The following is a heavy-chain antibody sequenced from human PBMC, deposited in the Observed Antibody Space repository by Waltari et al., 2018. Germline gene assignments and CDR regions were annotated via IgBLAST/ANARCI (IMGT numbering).Heavy chain of an antibody. CDR1: GGPISGYY. CDR3: ARVMGWNDYFDY. CDR2: IYTSGST. V-gene: IGHV4-4*07. Sequence: QVRLQESGPGRGKPWEPRSPPCTVSGGPISGYYWSGTRQPAGKGLEWIGRIYTSGSTNYNPSLKSRVTMSVDTSKNQFSLKLSSVTAADTAVYYCARVMGWNDYFDYWGQGTLVTVSS. D-gene: IGHD1-1*01. J-gene: IGHJ4*02.